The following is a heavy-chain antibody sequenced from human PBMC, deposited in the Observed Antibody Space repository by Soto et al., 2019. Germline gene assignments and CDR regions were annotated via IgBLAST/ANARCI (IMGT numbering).Heavy chain of an antibody. CDR2: VWYDGSNK. CDR3: ARDGGCRDGYTVGCNWFDP. CDR1: GFTFRSYG. J-gene: IGHJ5*02. Sequence: QVQLVESGGGVVQPGRSLRLSCAASGFTFRSYGMHWVRQAPGKGLEWVAVVWYDGSNKYYEESVKGRFTISRDNSKNTLYVKMNSLRDEGTAVYYCARDGGCRDGYTVGCNWFDPWGQGALVTVSS. D-gene: IGHD5-12*01. V-gene: IGHV3-33*01.